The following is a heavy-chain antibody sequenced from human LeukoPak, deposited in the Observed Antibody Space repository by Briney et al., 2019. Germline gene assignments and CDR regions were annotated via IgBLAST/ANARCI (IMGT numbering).Heavy chain of an antibody. J-gene: IGHJ4*02. CDR3: ARSTVIAVAGTFDY. Sequence: ASVKVSCKASGYTFTGYYMHWVRQAPGQGLEWMGWINPNSGGTNYAQKFQGRVTTTRDTSISTAYMELSRLRSDDTAVYYCARSTVIAVAGTFDYWGQGTLVTVSS. D-gene: IGHD6-19*01. V-gene: IGHV1-2*02. CDR1: GYTFTGYY. CDR2: INPNSGGT.